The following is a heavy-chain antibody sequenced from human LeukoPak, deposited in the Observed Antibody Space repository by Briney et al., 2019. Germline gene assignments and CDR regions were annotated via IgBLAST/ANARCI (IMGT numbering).Heavy chain of an antibody. CDR1: GYTFITYH. V-gene: IGHV1-46*01. CDR3: SVEGSGSYLYFDY. Sequence: ASVKVSCKASGYTFITYHVRWVRQAPGQGLEWMGLINPSGGATSYAQKFQGRVTMTRDTSTSTVYMELSSLRSEDTAVYYCSVEGSGSYLYFDYWGQGTLVTVSS. J-gene: IGHJ4*02. D-gene: IGHD3-10*01. CDR2: INPSGGAT.